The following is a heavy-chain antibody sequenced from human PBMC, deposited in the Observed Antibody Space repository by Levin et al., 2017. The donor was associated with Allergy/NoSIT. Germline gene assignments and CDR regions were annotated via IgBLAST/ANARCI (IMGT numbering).Heavy chain of an antibody. D-gene: IGHD3-9*01. CDR3: ARGRRPYYDILTVDSHYYYYYVDV. CDR2: IIPILGIA. CDR1: GGIFSSYA. J-gene: IGHJ6*03. V-gene: IGHV1-69*04. Sequence: SVKVSCKASGGIFSSYAISWVRQAPGQGLEWMGRIIPILGIANYAQKVQGRVTITADKSTSTAYMELSSLRSEDTAVYYCARGRRPYYDILTVDSHYYYYYVDVWGKGTTVTVSS.